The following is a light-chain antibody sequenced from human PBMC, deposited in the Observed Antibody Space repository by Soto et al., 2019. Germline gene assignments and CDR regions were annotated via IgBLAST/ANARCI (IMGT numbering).Light chain of an antibody. CDR3: QQYGTSPWA. J-gene: IGKJ1*01. V-gene: IGKV3-20*01. CDR2: AAS. Sequence: EIVLTQFPGTLSLSPGERATLSCRASQSVGRNYVAWYQQKPGQCPRVIIYAASNRASGIPDRFSGSGSGSDFTLTISRLEPEDFAVYYCQQYGTSPWAFGQGTKVEIK. CDR1: QSVGRNY.